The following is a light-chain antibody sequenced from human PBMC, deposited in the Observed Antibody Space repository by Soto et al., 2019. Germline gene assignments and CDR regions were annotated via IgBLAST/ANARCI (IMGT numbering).Light chain of an antibody. J-gene: IGKJ1*01. CDR1: QTIRSNY. CDR2: GAY. CDR3: QQYGSSPWT. Sequence: ETVLTQSPGTLSLSPGERATLSCRASQTIRSNYLAWYRQTPGQAPRLLIYGAYNRATGIADRFSGSGSGTDFTLIISRLEPEDFALYYSQQYGSSPWTFGQGTKVEIK. V-gene: IGKV3-20*01.